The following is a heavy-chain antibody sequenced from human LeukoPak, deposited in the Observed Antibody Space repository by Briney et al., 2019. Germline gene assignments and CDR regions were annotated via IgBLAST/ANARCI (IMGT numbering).Heavy chain of an antibody. CDR1: GFTFSSYW. Sequence: GGSLRLSCAASGFTFSSYWMSWVRQAPGKGLEWVANIKQDGSEKYSVDSVKGRFTISRDNAKNSLYLQMNSLRAEDTAVYYCARTNGDYVYDWYFDLWGRGTLVIVSS. CDR3: ARTNGDYVYDWYFDL. V-gene: IGHV3-7*01. J-gene: IGHJ2*01. D-gene: IGHD4-17*01. CDR2: IKQDGSEK.